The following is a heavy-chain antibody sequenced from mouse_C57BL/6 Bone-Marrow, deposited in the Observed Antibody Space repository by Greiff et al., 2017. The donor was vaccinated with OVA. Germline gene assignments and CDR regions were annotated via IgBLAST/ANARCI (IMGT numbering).Heavy chain of an antibody. CDR2: IYPGSGST. CDR1: GYTFTSYW. J-gene: IGHJ3*01. D-gene: IGHD2-1*01. CDR3: AREGDGNYVTY. Sequence: VQLQQPGAELVKPGASVKMSCKASGYTFTSYWITWVKQRPGQGLEWIGDIYPGSGSTNYNEKFKSKATLTVGTSSSTAYMQLSSLTSEDSAVYYCAREGDGNYVTYWGQGTLVTVSA. V-gene: IGHV1-55*01.